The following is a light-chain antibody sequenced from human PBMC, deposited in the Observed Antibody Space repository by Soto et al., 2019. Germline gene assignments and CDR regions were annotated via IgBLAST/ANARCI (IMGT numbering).Light chain of an antibody. J-gene: IGKJ4*01. CDR3: QQYNSYSPT. CDR2: DAS. Sequence: DIQMTQSPSTLSASVGDRVTITCRASQSISSWLAWYQQKPGKAPKLLIYDASSLESGVPSRFSGSGSGTEFTITISSVQPDDFSTYYCQQYNSYSPTFGGGTKVEIK. CDR1: QSISSW. V-gene: IGKV1-5*01.